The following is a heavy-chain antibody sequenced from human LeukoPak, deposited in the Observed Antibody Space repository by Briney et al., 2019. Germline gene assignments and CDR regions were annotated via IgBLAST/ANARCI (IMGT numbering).Heavy chain of an antibody. CDR2: IYTSGST. D-gene: IGHD2-2*01. V-gene: IGHV4-4*07. J-gene: IGHJ4*02. CDR3: ARSPLPAAPMY. Sequence: SETLSLTCTVSGGSISSYYWSWIRQPPGKGLEWIGRIYTSGSTNYNSSLKSRVTISVDTSKNQFSLKLSSVTAADTAVYYCARSPLPAAPMYWGQGTLVTVSS. CDR1: GGSISSYY.